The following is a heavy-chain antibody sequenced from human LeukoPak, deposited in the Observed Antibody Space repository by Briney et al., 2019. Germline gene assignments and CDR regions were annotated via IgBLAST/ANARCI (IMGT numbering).Heavy chain of an antibody. D-gene: IGHD3-3*01. J-gene: IGHJ4*02. CDR1: GGSISSSSYY. V-gene: IGHV4-39*01. Sequence: SETLSLTCTVSGGSISSSSYYWGWIRQPPGKGLEWIGSIYHSGSTYYNPSLKSRVTMSVDTSKNQFSLKLSSVTAADTAVYYCARHYDFWSGYFDYWGQGTLVTVSS. CDR2: IYHSGST. CDR3: ARHYDFWSGYFDY.